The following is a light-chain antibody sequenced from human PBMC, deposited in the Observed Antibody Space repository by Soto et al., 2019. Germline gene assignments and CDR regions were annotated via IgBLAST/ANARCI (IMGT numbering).Light chain of an antibody. V-gene: IGLV2-8*01. J-gene: IGLJ1*01. CDR1: GSDIGFYNY. CDR2: EVT. Sequence: QSVLTQPPSASGSPGQSVTISCTGSGSDIGFYNYVSWYQQHPGKVPKLLIYEVTKRPSGVPDRFSGSKSGSTASLTVSGLRAEDEADYYCSSYEGSNNFVFGSGTKGTVL. CDR3: SSYEGSNNFV.